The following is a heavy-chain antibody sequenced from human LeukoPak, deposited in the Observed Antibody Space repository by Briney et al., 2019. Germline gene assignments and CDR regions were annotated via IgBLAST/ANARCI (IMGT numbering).Heavy chain of an antibody. CDR1: GYTFTSYG. CDR2: ISDYNGNT. V-gene: IGHV1-18*01. Sequence: AASVKVSCNASGYTFTSYGISWVRQAPGQGLEWTGWISDYNGNTNYAQKLQGRVTMTTDRSTSTAYMELRSLRSDDTAVYYCARDERRFMIMFGGALDFWGQGTLVTVSS. J-gene: IGHJ4*02. D-gene: IGHD3-16*01. CDR3: ARDERRFMIMFGGALDF.